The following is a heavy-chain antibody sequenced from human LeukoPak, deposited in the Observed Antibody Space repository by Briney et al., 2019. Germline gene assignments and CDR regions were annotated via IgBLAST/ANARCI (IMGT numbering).Heavy chain of an antibody. Sequence: GGSLRLSCAASGFTFSNYWMMWVRQAPGKGLDWVANIRQDGSEQNYVDSVKGRFTISRDNAKKSLYLQMNSLRAEDTALCYCAALTRGGTWCHWGQGTLVTVSS. D-gene: IGHD6-13*01. J-gene: IGHJ4*02. CDR2: IRQDGSEQ. CDR3: AALTRGGTWCH. V-gene: IGHV3-7*01. CDR1: GFTFSNYW.